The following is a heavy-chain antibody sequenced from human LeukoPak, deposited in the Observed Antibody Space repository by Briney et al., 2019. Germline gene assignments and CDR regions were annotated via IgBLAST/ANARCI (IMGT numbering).Heavy chain of an antibody. V-gene: IGHV1-69*01. CDR3: ARGHYGSASPWEYCYGMDV. CDR1: VCSFSSYA. CDR2: VVTIFDRG. J-gene: IGHJ6*04. Sequence: AVTVSRKASVCSFSSYAYSWEWEPPGPGHGWVGGVVTIFDRGNHAQKFQGRLTITADESTSTAYMKLSSLSSEDTAAYYCARGHYGSASPWEYCYGMDVWGKGTTVTVSS. D-gene: IGHD3-10*01.